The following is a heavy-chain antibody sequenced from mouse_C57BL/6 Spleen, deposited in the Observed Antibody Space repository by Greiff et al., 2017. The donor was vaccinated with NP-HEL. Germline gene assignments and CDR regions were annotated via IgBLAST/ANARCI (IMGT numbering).Heavy chain of an antibody. CDR1: GYTFTSYW. J-gene: IGHJ2*01. V-gene: IGHV1-50*01. Sequence: QVQLKEPGAELVKPGASVKLSCKASGYTFTSYWMQWVKQRPGQGLEWIGEIDPSDSYTNYNQKFKGKATLTVDTSSSTAYMQLSSLTSEDSAVYYCALYGSRGGVYFDYWGQGTTLTVSS. CDR2: IDPSDSYT. CDR3: ALYGSRGGVYFDY. D-gene: IGHD1-1*01.